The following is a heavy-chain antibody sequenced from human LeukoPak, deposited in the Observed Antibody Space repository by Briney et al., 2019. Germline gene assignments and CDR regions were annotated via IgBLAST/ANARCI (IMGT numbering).Heavy chain of an antibody. CDR2: IYYSGST. CDR3: ARSLADY. CDR1: GGSISSSSYY. Sequence: PSETLSLTCTVSGGSISSSSYYWGWIRQPPGKGLEWIGSIYYSGSTYYNPSLKSRVTISVDTSKNQFSLKLSSVTAADTAVYYCARSLADYWGQGTLVTVSS. V-gene: IGHV4-39*01. D-gene: IGHD3-3*02. J-gene: IGHJ4*02.